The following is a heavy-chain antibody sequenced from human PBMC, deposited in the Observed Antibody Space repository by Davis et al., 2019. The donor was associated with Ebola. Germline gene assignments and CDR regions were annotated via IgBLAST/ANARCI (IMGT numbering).Heavy chain of an antibody. J-gene: IGHJ4*02. D-gene: IGHD1-26*01. Sequence: PGGSLRLSCKGSGYSFTSYWIGWVRQMPGKGLEWMGIIYPGDSDTRYSPSFQGQVTISADKSISTAYLQWSSLKASDTAMYYCARLPSRLARQYYFDYWGQGTLVTVSS. V-gene: IGHV5-51*01. CDR1: GYSFTSYW. CDR3: ARLPSRLARQYYFDY. CDR2: IYPGDSDT.